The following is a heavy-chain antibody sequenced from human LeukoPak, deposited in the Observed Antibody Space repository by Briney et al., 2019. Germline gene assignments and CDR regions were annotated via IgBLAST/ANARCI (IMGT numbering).Heavy chain of an antibody. CDR1: GFTFSTYS. V-gene: IGHV3-73*01. D-gene: IGHD3-10*01. CDR2: IESGAKSYAT. J-gene: IGHJ3*02. Sequence: GGSLRLSCAASGFTFSTYSMNWVRQAPGKGLEWVGQIESGAKSYATAYAASVKGRFTISRDNAKNTLYLQMNSLRAEDTAVYYCARPYGSGSYYSAIDAFDIWGQGTMVTVSS. CDR3: ARPYGSGSYYSAIDAFDI.